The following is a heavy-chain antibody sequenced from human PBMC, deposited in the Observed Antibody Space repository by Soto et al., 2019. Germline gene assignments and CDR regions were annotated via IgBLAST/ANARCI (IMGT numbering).Heavy chain of an antibody. CDR2: IYYSGST. Sequence: SETLSLTCTVSGGSISSGGYYWSWIRQHPGKGLEWIGYIYYSGSTYYNPSLKSRVTISVDTSKNQFSLKLSSVTPADTAVYYCARDIPTVTTGGWFDPWGQGTLVTVSS. J-gene: IGHJ5*02. CDR1: GGSISSGGYY. CDR3: ARDIPTVTTGGWFDP. D-gene: IGHD4-4*01. V-gene: IGHV4-31*03.